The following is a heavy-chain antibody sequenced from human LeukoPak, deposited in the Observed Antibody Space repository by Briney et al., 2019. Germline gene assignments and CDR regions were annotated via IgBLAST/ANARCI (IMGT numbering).Heavy chain of an antibody. J-gene: IGHJ6*02. CDR2: INSDGSST. D-gene: IGHD3-10*01. CDR1: GFTFSSYW. CDR3: ARATRKVSGSPDHYYYGMDV. Sequence: GGSLRPSCAASGFTFSSYWMHWVRQAPGKGLVWVSRINSDGSSTSYADSVKGRFTISRDNAKNTLYLQMNSLRAEDTAVYYCARATRKVSGSPDHYYYGMDVWGQGTTVTVSS. V-gene: IGHV3-74*01.